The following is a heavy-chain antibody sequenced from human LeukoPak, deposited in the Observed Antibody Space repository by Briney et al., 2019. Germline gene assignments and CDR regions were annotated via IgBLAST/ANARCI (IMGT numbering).Heavy chain of an antibody. D-gene: IGHD3-22*01. CDR3: ASLKNYYDSSGYLVTDAFDI. CDR2: IRGYNGNT. CDR1: GYTFTTYN. J-gene: IGHJ3*02. V-gene: IGHV1-18*01. Sequence: ASVKVSCKASGYTFTTYNINWVRQAPGQGLEWMGWIRGYNGNTNYAQKLQGRVTMTTDTSTNTAYMELRSLKSDDTAVYYCASLKNYYDSSGYLVTDAFDIWGQGTMVTVSS.